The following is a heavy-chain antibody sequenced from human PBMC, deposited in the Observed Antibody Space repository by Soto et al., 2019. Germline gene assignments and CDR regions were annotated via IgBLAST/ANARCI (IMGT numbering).Heavy chain of an antibody. J-gene: IGHJ5*02. CDR1: GGSISSYY. D-gene: IGHD3-9*01. CDR3: ARVHYDILTGYYFNWFDP. CDR2: IYYSGST. Sequence: SETLSLTCTVSGGSISSYYWSWIRQPPGKGLEWIGYIYYSGSTNYNPSLKSRVTISVDTSKNQFSLKPSSVTAADTAVYYCARVHYDILTGYYFNWFDPWGQGTLVTVS. V-gene: IGHV4-59*01.